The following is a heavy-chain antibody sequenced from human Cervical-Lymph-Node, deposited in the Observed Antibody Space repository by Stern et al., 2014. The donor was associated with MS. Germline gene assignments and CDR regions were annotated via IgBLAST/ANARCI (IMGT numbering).Heavy chain of an antibody. CDR1: GYTFTNYY. CDR3: AREVAGHRLVMMNV. Sequence: VQLVQSGAEVKKPGASVKVSCKASGYTFTNYYMPWVRQATGQGLEWMGIITPVGGSSCYAQKFQVRYPMTRTTSTSTVYRELSSLRSEDTAVYYCAREVAGHRLVMMNVWGQGPTVTFSS. D-gene: IGHD6-19*01. CDR2: ITPVGGSS. V-gene: IGHV1-46*01. J-gene: IGHJ6*02.